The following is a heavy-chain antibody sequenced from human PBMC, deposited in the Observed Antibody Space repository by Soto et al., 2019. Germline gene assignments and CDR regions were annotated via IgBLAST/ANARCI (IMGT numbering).Heavy chain of an antibody. V-gene: IGHV3-73*01. CDR3: TRRASGSGWYDYGMDV. CDR1: GFTFSGSA. J-gene: IGHJ6*02. CDR2: IRSKANSYAT. Sequence: EVQLVESGGGLVQPGGSLKLSCAASGFTFSGSAMHWVRQASGKGLEWVGRIRSKANSYATAYAASVKGRFTISRDDSKNTAYLQMNSLKTEDTAVYYCTRRASGSGWYDYGMDVWGQGTTVTVSS. D-gene: IGHD6-19*01.